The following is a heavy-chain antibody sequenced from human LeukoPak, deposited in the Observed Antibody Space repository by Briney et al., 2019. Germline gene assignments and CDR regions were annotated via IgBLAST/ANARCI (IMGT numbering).Heavy chain of an antibody. V-gene: IGHV3-72*01. J-gene: IGHJ4*02. CDR2: IRNKDNSYTT. CDR3: ARGGGVTNNPDF. CDR1: GFTFSDHF. Sequence: PGGSLRLSCAASGFTFSDHFMDWVRQAPGKGLEWVGRIRNKDNSYTTEYAASVKGRFTISRDDSKNSLYLQMNSLKTEDTAVCFCARGGGVTNNPDFWGRGTLVTVSS. D-gene: IGHD3-16*01.